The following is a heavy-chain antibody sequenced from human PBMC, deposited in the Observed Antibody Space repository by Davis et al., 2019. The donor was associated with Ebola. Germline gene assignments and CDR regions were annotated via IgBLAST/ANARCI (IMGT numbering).Heavy chain of an antibody. D-gene: IGHD3-3*01. CDR2: INPNSGGT. V-gene: IGHV1-2*04. Sequence: ASVKVSCKASGYTFTGYYMHWVRQAPGQGLEWMGWINPNSGGTNYAQKFQGWVTMTRDTSISTAYMELSRLRSDDTAVYYCARAGDFWSGYHYYYYGMDVWGQGTTVTVSS. J-gene: IGHJ6*02. CDR3: ARAGDFWSGYHYYYYGMDV. CDR1: GYTFTGYY.